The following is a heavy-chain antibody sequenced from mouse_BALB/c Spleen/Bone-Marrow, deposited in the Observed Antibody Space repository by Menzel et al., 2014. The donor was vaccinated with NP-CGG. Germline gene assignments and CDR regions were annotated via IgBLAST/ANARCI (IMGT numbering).Heavy chain of an antibody. D-gene: IGHD4-1*01. CDR1: GFTFTDYY. Sequence: EVQLVESGGGLVQPGGSLRLSCATSGFTFTDYYMSWVRQPPGKALEWLGFIRNKANGYTTEYSASVKGRFTISRDSSQTILYLQMNTLRAEDSATYYCARDNWDWAMDYWGQGTSVTVSS. CDR3: ARDNWDWAMDY. V-gene: IGHV7-3*02. J-gene: IGHJ4*01. CDR2: IRNKANGYTT.